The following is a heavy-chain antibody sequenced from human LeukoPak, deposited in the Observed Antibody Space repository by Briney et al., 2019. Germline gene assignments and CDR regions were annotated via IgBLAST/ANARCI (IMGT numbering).Heavy chain of an antibody. CDR3: RATGSYPPYYYDMDV. Sequence: SVKVSCKASGGTFSSYAISWVRQAPGQGLEWMGRIIPILGIANYAQKFQGRVTITADKSTSTAYMELSSLRSEDTAVYYCRATGSYPPYYYDMDVWGQGTTVTVSS. CDR2: IIPILGIA. D-gene: IGHD3-10*01. V-gene: IGHV1-69*04. J-gene: IGHJ6*02. CDR1: GGTFSSYA.